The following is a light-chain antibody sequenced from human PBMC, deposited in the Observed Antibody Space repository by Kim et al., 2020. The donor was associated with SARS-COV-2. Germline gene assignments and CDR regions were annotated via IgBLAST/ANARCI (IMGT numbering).Light chain of an antibody. CDR2: DNN. CDR1: GYD. J-gene: IGLJ1*01. CDR3: QSYDRSLIFV. V-gene: IGLV1-40*01. Sequence: GYDIHWYQHLPGTAPKLLIYDNNIRPSGVPDRFSGSKPESSASLAITGLQAEDEADYYCQSYDRSLIFVFGSGTKVTVL.